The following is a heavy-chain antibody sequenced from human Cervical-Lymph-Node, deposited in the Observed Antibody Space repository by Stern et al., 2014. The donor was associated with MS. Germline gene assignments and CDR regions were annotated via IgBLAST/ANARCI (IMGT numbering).Heavy chain of an antibody. J-gene: IGHJ5*02. D-gene: IGHD3-22*01. Sequence: QVQLMQSGAEVKKPGASVKVSCKVSGYTLTELSMHWVRQAPGKGLEWMGGFDPEDGETIYAQKFQGRVTMTEDTSTDTAYMELSSLRSEDTAVYYCATTASYYYDSSGPNWFDPWGQGTLVTVSS. CDR2: FDPEDGET. CDR3: ATTASYYYDSSGPNWFDP. CDR1: GYTLTELS. V-gene: IGHV1-24*01.